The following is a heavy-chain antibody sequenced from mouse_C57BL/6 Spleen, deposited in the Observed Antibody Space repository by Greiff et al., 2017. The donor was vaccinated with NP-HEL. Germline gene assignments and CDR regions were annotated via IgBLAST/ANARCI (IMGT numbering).Heavy chain of an antibody. V-gene: IGHV3-6*01. Sequence: EVQLVESGPGLVKPSQSLSLTCSVTGYSITSGYYWNWIRQFPGNKLEWMGYISYDGSNNYNPSLKNRISITRDTSKNQFFLKLNSVTTEDTATYYCARDGLRRGAYWGQGTLVTVSA. CDR1: GYSITSGYY. D-gene: IGHD2-2*01. J-gene: IGHJ3*01. CDR2: ISYDGSN. CDR3: ARDGLRRGAY.